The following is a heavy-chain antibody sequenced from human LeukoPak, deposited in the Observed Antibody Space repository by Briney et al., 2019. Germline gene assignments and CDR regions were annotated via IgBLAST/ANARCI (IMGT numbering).Heavy chain of an antibody. Sequence: XVRQAXGXXXEWVANIKQDGSEKYYVDSVKGRFTISRDNAKNSLYLQMNSLRAEDTAVYYCARDSQWLRFWGQGTLVTVSS. D-gene: IGHD5-12*01. CDR3: ARDSQWLRF. J-gene: IGHJ4*02. V-gene: IGHV3-7*01. CDR2: IKQDGSEK.